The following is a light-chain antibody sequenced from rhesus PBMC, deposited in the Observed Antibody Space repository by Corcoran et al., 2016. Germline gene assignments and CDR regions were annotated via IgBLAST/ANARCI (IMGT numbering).Light chain of an antibody. CDR2: KAS. V-gene: IGKV1-22*01. CDR1: QSISSW. J-gene: IGKJ4*01. CDR3: QQYSSSPPT. Sequence: DIQMTQSPSSLSASVGDTVTITCRASQSISSWLAWYQQKPGKAPKLLIYKASSLQSGVPSRFSGSGAGKDFTLTISSLQAEEFATYYCQQYSSSPPTFGGGTKVELK.